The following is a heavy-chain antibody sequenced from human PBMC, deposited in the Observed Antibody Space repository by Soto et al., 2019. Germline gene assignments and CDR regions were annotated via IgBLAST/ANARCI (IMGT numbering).Heavy chain of an antibody. CDR3: AKDGGADGYFGNWLDP. Sequence: QVHLVQSGAEVKKPXSSVNVSCKASGGTFSNYAITWVRQAPGQGLEWVGRIIPIFGTTNVAQKFQGRVTITADESTTTAYMELSGLRSDDTAVYYCAKDGGADGYFGNWLDPWGQGTLVTVSS. V-gene: IGHV1-69*15. J-gene: IGHJ5*02. D-gene: IGHD5-12*01. CDR2: IIPIFGTT. CDR1: GGTFSNYA.